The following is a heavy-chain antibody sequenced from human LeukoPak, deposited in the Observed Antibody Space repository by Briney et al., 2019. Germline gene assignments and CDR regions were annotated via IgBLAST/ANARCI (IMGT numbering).Heavy chain of an antibody. D-gene: IGHD5-18*01. CDR2: INPHSGGR. J-gene: IGHJ4*02. CDR1: GYTFTDYY. Sequence: GASVKVSCKSSGYTFTDYYLHWVRQAPGQGLEWMGWINPHSGGRNYAQKVQGRVTMTRDTSITTAYMDLSTLTSDDTAVYYSARGAGGYSYGFDYWGQGALVTVSS. CDR3: ARGAGGYSYGFDY. V-gene: IGHV1-2*02.